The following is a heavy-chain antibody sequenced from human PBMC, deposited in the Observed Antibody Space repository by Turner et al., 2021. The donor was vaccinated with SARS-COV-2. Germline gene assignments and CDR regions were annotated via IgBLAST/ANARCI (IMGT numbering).Heavy chain of an antibody. D-gene: IGHD2-8*01. J-gene: IGHJ3*02. CDR1: GFPFSTYG. CDR3: AKTRVSYRISNDPLEI. CDR2: ISYDGSQQ. Sequence: QMQLVESGGGVVQPGRSLSLSCSASGFPFSTYGIHWVRQARGKGLEWQDSISYDGSQQYFAESVKGRVAVSRDNSNNTVSLLMNSLRAEDTAVYFCAKTRVSYRISNDPLEIWGQGTWVTVSS. V-gene: IGHV3-30*18.